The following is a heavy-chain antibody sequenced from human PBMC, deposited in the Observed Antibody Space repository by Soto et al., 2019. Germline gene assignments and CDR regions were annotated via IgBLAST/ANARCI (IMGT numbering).Heavy chain of an antibody. CDR1: GGTFSSSA. CDR2: IIPLFRTP. CDR3: ARDNDRLQLGGNYYYILDV. J-gene: IGHJ6*02. Sequence: QVQLVQSGADMKEPGSSVKVSCKTSGGTFSSSAISWLRQAPGQGLEWMGGIIPLFRTPDYAQKFQGRVTIAADESTSTAYMELSSLRSADTAVYYCARDNDRLQLGGNYYYILDVWGQGTTITVSS. V-gene: IGHV1-69*12. D-gene: IGHD4-4*01.